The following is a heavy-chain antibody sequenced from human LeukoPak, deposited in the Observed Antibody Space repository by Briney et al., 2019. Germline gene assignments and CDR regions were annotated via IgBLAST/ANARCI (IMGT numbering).Heavy chain of an antibody. J-gene: IGHJ4*02. D-gene: IGHD3-10*01. V-gene: IGHV4-34*01. Sequence: SETLSLTCAVYGGSFSNYYWSWIRQPPGKGLEWIGEINHSGSTNCNPSLKSRVTISVDTSKNQFSLKLSSVTAADTAVYYCARRVTMVRGTSRAVFDYWGQGTLVTVSS. CDR2: INHSGST. CDR3: ARRVTMVRGTSRAVFDY. CDR1: GGSFSNYY.